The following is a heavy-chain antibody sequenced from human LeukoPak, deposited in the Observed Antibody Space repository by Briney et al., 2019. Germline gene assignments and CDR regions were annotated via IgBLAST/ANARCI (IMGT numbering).Heavy chain of an antibody. J-gene: IGHJ5*02. Sequence: PSETLSLTCTVSGGSISSSSYYWGWIRQPPGKGLEWIGSIYYSGSTYYNPSLKSRVTISVDTSKSQFSLKLSSVTAADTAVYYCARQSIAAAGTLGDFDPWGQGTLVTVSS. CDR1: GGSISSSSYY. D-gene: IGHD6-13*01. V-gene: IGHV4-39*01. CDR3: ARQSIAAAGTLGDFDP. CDR2: IYYSGST.